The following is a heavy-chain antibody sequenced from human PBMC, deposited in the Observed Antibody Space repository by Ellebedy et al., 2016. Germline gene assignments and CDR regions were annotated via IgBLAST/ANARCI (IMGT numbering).Heavy chain of an antibody. Sequence: SVKVSCXASGGTFSSYAISWVRQAPGQGLEWMGRIIPILGIANYAQKFQGRVTITADKSTSTAYMELRSLRSDDTAVYYCARDYPQDFDWYMGDAFDIWGQGTMVTVSS. V-gene: IGHV1-69*04. CDR2: IIPILGIA. J-gene: IGHJ3*02. CDR3: ARDYPQDFDWYMGDAFDI. D-gene: IGHD3-9*01. CDR1: GGTFSSYA.